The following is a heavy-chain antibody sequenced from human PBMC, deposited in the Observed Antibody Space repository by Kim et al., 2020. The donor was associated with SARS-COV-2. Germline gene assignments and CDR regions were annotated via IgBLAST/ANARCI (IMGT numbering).Heavy chain of an antibody. CDR1: GFTFSGST. D-gene: IGHD6-19*01. Sequence: GGSLRLSCAASGFTFSGSTMHWVRQASGKGLEWVGRISSKPNNYATAYSASVKGRFTISRDDSKNTAYLQMSSLKTGDTAVYYCTRVNPIAGGWYDAFDIWGQGTMVTVSS. CDR2: ISSKPNNYAT. V-gene: IGHV3-73*01. J-gene: IGHJ3*02. CDR3: TRVNPIAGGWYDAFDI.